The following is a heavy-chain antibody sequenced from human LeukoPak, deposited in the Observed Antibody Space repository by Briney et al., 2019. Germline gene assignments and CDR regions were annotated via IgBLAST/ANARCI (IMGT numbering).Heavy chain of an antibody. CDR2: IFHSGIT. D-gene: IGHD6-25*01. CDR3: ARAETLAAIYFDF. V-gene: IGHV4-59*01. Sequence: SETLSLTCSVSGGSISPYYWSWFRQPPGKGLVWIVYIFHSGITTYNPSLKSRVTISLDSSKNQFFLRLTSVTAADTAMYYCARAETLAAIYFDFWGQGSLVTVSS. CDR1: GGSISPYY. J-gene: IGHJ4*02.